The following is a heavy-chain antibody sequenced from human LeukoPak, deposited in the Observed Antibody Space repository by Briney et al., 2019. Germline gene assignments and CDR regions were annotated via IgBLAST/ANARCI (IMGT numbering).Heavy chain of an antibody. V-gene: IGHV3-23*01. CDR3: ARGGWKDYFDY. J-gene: IGHJ4*02. Sequence: GGSLRLSCAVSGITLSNYGMSWVRQAPGKGLEWVAGISGSGGGTNYADSVKGRFTISRDNPKNSLYLQMNSLRAEDTAVYYCARGGWKDYFDYWGQGTLVTVSS. D-gene: IGHD1-1*01. CDR1: GITLSNYG. CDR2: ISGSGGGT.